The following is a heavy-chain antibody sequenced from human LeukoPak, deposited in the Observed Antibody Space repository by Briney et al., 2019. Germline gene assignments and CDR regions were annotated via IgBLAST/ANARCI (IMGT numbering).Heavy chain of an antibody. Sequence: GGSLRLSCAVSGSTFSKYIMSWVRQAPGKGLEWVSGISDNGVYTAYAGSVEGRFTISRDNSKNTLYMQMNSLRAEDTAIYYCAKWGAYKVEWRHYVDSWGQGTLVIVSS. CDR2: ISDNGVYT. V-gene: IGHV3-23*01. CDR3: AKWGAYKVEWRHYVDS. D-gene: IGHD3-16*01. CDR1: GSTFSKYI. J-gene: IGHJ4*02.